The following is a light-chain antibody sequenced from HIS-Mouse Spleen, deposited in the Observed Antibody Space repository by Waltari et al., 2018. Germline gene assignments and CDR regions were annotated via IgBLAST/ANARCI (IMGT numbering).Light chain of an antibody. CDR3: QQYGSSPPWT. J-gene: IGKJ1*01. Sequence: EIVLTQSPGTLSLSPGERATLSCRARQSVSRSYLAWYQQKPGQAPRLLIYGASSRATGIPDRFSGSGSGTDVTLTISRLEPEDFAVYYCQQYGSSPPWTFGQGTKVEIK. CDR1: QSVSRSY. CDR2: GAS. V-gene: IGKV3-20*01.